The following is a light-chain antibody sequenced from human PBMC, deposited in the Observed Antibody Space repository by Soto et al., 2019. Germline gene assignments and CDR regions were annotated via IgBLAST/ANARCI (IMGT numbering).Light chain of an antibody. CDR1: QSVSSSY. CDR3: QQYGSSSWT. CDR2: GTY. Sequence: EIVLTKSPGTLSLSPGERATLSCRDSQSVSSSYLAWYQQKPGQAPRLLIYGTYSRATAIPDRFSGSGSGTDFTLTISRLEPEDFAVYYCQQYGSSSWTFGQGTKVEIK. J-gene: IGKJ1*01. V-gene: IGKV3-20*01.